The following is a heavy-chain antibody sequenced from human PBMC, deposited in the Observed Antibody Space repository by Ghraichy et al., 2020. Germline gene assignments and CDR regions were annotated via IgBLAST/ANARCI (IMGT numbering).Heavy chain of an antibody. CDR3: ARGYCSSTSCPMGY. CDR2: ISYDGSNK. J-gene: IGHJ4*02. V-gene: IGHV3-30-3*01. Sequence: GGSLRLSCAASGFTFSSYAMHWVRQAPGKGLEWVAVISYDGSNKYYADSVKGRFTISRDNSKNTLYLQMNSLRAEDTAVYYCARGYCSSTSCPMGYWGQGTLVTVSS. CDR1: GFTFSSYA. D-gene: IGHD2-2*01.